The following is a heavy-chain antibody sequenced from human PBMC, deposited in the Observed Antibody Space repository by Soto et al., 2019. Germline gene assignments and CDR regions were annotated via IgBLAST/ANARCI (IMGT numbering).Heavy chain of an antibody. D-gene: IGHD5-12*01. CDR3: AGGLRRMIDY. J-gene: IGHJ4*02. Sequence: QVQLQESGPGLVKPSQTLSLTCTVSGGSISSGGYYWSWIRQHPGKGLEWIGYIYYSGSTYYNPSLKSRITISLDTSKNHSALKLGSVTAADTAVYYCAGGLRRMIDYWGQGTLVTVSS. CDR1: GGSISSGGYY. CDR2: IYYSGST. V-gene: IGHV4-31*03.